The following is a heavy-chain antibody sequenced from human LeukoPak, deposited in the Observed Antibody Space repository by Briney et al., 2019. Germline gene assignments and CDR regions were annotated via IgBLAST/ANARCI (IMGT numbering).Heavy chain of an antibody. CDR1: GYTFTNYA. Sequence: GASVKVSCKASGYTFTNYAINWVRQAPGQGLEWMGWISAYNGNTNYAQKLQGRVTMTTDTSTSTAYMELRSLRSDDTAVYYCATSIAVAGTFDYWGQGTLVTVSS. CDR3: ATSIAVAGTFDY. V-gene: IGHV1-18*01. D-gene: IGHD6-19*01. J-gene: IGHJ4*02. CDR2: ISAYNGNT.